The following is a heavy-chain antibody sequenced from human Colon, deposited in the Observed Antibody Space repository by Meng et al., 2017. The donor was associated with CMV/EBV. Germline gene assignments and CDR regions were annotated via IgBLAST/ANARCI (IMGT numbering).Heavy chain of an antibody. Sequence: GESLKISCAASGFTFSRYSLNWVHQAPGKGLEWISYISTSSSNIYYADSVKGRFTISRDNAKNSLYLQVNSLRVEDTAVYYCARTRGGWFLDYWGQGTLVTVSS. CDR3: ARTRGGWFLDY. D-gene: IGHD6-19*01. CDR2: ISTSSSNI. J-gene: IGHJ4*02. CDR1: GFTFSRYS. V-gene: IGHV3-48*04.